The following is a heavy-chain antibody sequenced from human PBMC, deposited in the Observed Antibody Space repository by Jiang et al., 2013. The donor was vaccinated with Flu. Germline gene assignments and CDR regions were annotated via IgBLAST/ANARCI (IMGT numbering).Heavy chain of an antibody. CDR1: GFTFSRHG. CDR2: VWAGGSKK. J-gene: IGHJ5*02. Sequence: VQLLESGGGVVQPGMSLRLSCVASGFTFSRHGMHWVRQAPGKGLEWVAVVWAGGSKKXYADSVKGRFTISRDDSGSTLYLQMSSLTAEDTAVYYCARDANYYGDDLWGQGTLVTVSS. CDR3: ARDANYYGDDL. D-gene: IGHD4/OR15-4a*01. V-gene: IGHV3-33*01.